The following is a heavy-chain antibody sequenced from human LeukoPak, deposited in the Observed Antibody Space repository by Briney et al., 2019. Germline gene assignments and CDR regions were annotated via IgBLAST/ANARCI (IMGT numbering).Heavy chain of an antibody. J-gene: IGHJ4*02. CDR2: IKSKTDGGTT. CDR3: AKDFTAYCGGDCSIDY. Sequence: PGGSLRLSCAASGFTFSNAWMSWVRQAPGKGLEWVGRIKSKTDGGTTDYAAPVKGRFTISRDDSKNTLFLQMNSLRAEDTAVYYCAKDFTAYCGGDCSIDYWGQGTLVTVSS. D-gene: IGHD2-21*02. CDR1: GFTFSNAW. V-gene: IGHV3-15*01.